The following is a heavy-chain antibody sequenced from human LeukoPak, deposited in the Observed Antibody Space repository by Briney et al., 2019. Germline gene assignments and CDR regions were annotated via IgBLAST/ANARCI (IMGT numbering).Heavy chain of an antibody. CDR1: GFTFSSYA. CDR2: ISGSGGST. D-gene: IGHD6-13*01. CDR3: AKYSSSWYVAAFNY. Sequence: GASLRLSCAASGFTFSSYAMSWVRQAPGKGLEWVSAISGSGGSTYYADSVKGRFTISRDNSKNTLYLQMNSLRAEDTAVYYCAKYSSSWYVAAFNYWGQGTLVTVSS. J-gene: IGHJ4*02. V-gene: IGHV3-23*01.